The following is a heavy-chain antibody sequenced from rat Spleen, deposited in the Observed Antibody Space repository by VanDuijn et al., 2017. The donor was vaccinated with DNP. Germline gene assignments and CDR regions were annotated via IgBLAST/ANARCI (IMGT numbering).Heavy chain of an antibody. CDR1: GFTFSSFP. CDR2: ISASGGST. D-gene: IGHD1-4*01. Sequence: EVQLVESGGGLVQPGSSLKLSCAASGFTFSSFPMAWVRQIPTKGLEWVTTISASGGSTYYRDSVKGRFTISRDNAKSTLYLQMNNLRSEDTATYYCTRDLNHGYNYAFDYWGQGVMVTVSS. CDR3: TRDLNHGYNYAFDY. V-gene: IGHV5-46*01. J-gene: IGHJ2*01.